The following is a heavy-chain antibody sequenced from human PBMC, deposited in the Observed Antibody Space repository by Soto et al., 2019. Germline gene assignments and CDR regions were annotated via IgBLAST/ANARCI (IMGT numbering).Heavy chain of an antibody. V-gene: IGHV3-23*01. D-gene: IGHD6-19*01. CDR1: GFTFNNYA. J-gene: IGHJ4*02. Sequence: GSLRLSCAASGFTFNNYAMSWVRQAPGKGLEWVSAMSGSGGNTFHADSVKGRFTISRDNSRTTLYLQMNSLRAEDTAIYYCAKLPLAGIHYFDYWGQGTQVTVSS. CDR2: MSGSGGNT. CDR3: AKLPLAGIHYFDY.